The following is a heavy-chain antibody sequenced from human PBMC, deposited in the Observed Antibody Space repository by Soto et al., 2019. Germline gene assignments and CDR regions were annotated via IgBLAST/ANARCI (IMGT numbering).Heavy chain of an antibody. J-gene: IGHJ4*02. D-gene: IGHD3-3*02. CDR2: FESGGSI. Sequence: EVQLVETGGGLIQPGGSLRLSCAASGFSVRTNYMSWVRQAPGKGLDWVSVFESGGSIYYADSVKGRFIISRDYAKNTVDLQRTSLRVEEPAVISGPRAGVTPHFFDYWGQGTLVTVSS. CDR1: GFSVRTNY. V-gene: IGHV3-53*02. CDR3: PRAGVTPHFFDY.